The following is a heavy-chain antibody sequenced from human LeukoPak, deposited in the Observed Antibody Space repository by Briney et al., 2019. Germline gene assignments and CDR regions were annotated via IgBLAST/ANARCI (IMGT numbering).Heavy chain of an antibody. CDR3: ASLETPDSSSDY. CDR1: GYTFTSYY. CDR2: INPSGGST. D-gene: IGHD6-6*01. V-gene: IGHV1-46*01. Sequence: ASVKVSCKASGYTFTSYYMHWVRRAPGQGLEWMGIINPSGGSTSYAQKFQGRVTMTRDTSTSTVYMELSSLRSEDTAVYYCASLETPDSSSDYWGQGTLVTVSS. J-gene: IGHJ4*02.